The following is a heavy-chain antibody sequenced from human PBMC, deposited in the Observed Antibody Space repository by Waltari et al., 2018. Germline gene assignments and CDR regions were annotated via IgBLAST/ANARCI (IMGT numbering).Heavy chain of an antibody. D-gene: IGHD1-26*01. CDR1: GGSIRSGDSY. Sequence: QVQLQESGPGLVKPSQTLSLTCTVSGGSIRSGDSYWSWLRQPPGKGLEWIAYIYYSGSTYYNPSLKSRITISLDTSRNQFSLNLSSVTAADTAVYYCARENRAGWDRYFDLWGRGTLVTVSS. CDR2: IYYSGST. CDR3: ARENRAGWDRYFDL. V-gene: IGHV4-30-4*08. J-gene: IGHJ2*01.